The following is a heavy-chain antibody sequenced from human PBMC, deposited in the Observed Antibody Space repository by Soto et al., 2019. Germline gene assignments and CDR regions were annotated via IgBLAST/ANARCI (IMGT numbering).Heavy chain of an antibody. CDR2: ISSTGSTI. CDR1: GFTFSSYE. Sequence: EVQLVESGGGLVQPGGSLRLSCAASGFTFSSYEMNWVRQAPGKGLEWVSYISSTGSTIYYADSVKGRFTISRDNAKNSLYLQMNSLRAEDTAVYYCARDDYGGPGFDYWGQGTLVTVSS. J-gene: IGHJ4*02. V-gene: IGHV3-48*03. CDR3: ARDDYGGPGFDY. D-gene: IGHD4-17*01.